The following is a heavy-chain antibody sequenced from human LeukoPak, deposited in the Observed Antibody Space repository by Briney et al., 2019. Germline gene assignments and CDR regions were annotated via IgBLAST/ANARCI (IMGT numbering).Heavy chain of an antibody. D-gene: IGHD3-10*01. Sequence: PSETLSLTCTVSGGSISSYYWSWSRQPPGKGLEWIGYIYYSGSTNYNPSLKSRVTISVDTSKNQFSLKLASVTAADTAVYYRARANGSGTFYQADYWGQGTLVTVSS. CDR2: IYYSGST. CDR3: ARANGSGTFYQADY. CDR1: GGSISSYY. J-gene: IGHJ4*02. V-gene: IGHV4-59*01.